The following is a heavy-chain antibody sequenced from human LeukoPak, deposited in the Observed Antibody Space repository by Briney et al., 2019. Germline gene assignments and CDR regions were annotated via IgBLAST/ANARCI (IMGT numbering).Heavy chain of an antibody. D-gene: IGHD1-26*01. V-gene: IGHV3-15*01. CDR3: ARDIEIST. Sequence: GGSLRLSCAASGISFFNAWMSWVRQAPGKGLEWVGRIKSKTDGGTTDYAAPVKGRFTISRDDSKNTLYLQMNSLRAEDTAIYHCARDIEISTWGLGTMVTVSS. CDR1: GISFFNAW. J-gene: IGHJ3*01. CDR2: IKSKTDGGTT.